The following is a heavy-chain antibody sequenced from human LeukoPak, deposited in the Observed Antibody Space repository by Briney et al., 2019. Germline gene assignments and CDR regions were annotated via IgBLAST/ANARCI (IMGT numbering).Heavy chain of an antibody. CDR1: GYTFTGYY. V-gene: IGHV1-2*02. Sequence: ASVKVSCKASGYTFTGYYIHWVRQAPGQGLEWMGWINPNSGGTNYAQKFQGRVTMTRDTSISTAYMELSRLRSDDTAVYYCASTVTTSWSYFDYWGQGTLVTVSS. D-gene: IGHD4-11*01. CDR2: INPNSGGT. CDR3: ASTVTTSWSYFDY. J-gene: IGHJ4*02.